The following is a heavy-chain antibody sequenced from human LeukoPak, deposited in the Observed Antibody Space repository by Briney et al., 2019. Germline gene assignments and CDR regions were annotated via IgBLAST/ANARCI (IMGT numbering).Heavy chain of an antibody. J-gene: IGHJ5*02. D-gene: IGHD2-21*02. V-gene: IGHV3-74*01. CDR3: VRDLRQCIGGACYA. Sequence: GGSLRLSCAASGFTFSSHWMYWVRQAPGKGLLWVSRINSDGSSTNYADSVKGRFTISRDHAKNTLYLKMNSLRAEDTAVFYCVRDLRQCIGGACYAWGQGTLVTVSS. CDR1: GFTFSSHW. CDR2: INSDGSST.